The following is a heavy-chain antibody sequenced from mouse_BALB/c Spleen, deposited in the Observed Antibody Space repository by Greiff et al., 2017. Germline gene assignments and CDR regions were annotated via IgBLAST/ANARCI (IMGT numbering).Heavy chain of an antibody. Sequence: EVMLVESGGGLVKPGGSLKLSCAASGFTFSSYAMSWVRQTPEKRLEWVASFSSGGSTYYPDSVKGRFTISRDNARNILYLQMSSLRSEDTAMYYCANYDYDIRAMDYWGQGTSVTVSS. CDR3: ANYDYDIRAMDY. D-gene: IGHD2-4*01. J-gene: IGHJ4*01. CDR1: GFTFSSYA. CDR2: FSSGGST. V-gene: IGHV5-6-5*01.